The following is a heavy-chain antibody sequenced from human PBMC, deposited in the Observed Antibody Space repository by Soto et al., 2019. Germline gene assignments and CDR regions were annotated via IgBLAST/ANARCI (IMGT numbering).Heavy chain of an antibody. J-gene: IGHJ4*02. Sequence: QVTLKESGPVLVKPTETLTLTCTVSGFSLSNARMGVSWIRQPPGKALECLAHIFSNDEKYYSTSLKSRLIISNNTSKGQVVLTVTTMDPVDTATHHDARMYSRGLPLYGGQGPLVTVSS. CDR2: IFSNDEK. CDR1: GFSLSNARMG. D-gene: IGHD5-18*01. V-gene: IGHV2-26*01. CDR3: ARMYSRGLPLY.